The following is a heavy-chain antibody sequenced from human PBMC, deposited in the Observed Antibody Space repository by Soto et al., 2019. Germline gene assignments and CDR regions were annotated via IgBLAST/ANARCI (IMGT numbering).Heavy chain of an antibody. Sequence: SETLSLTCAVSGGSFSGYYWSWIRQPPGKGLEWIGEINHSGSTNYNPSLKSRVTISVDTSKNQFSLKLSSVTAADTAVYYCARDRVVATTTGFEYWGQGTLVTVSS. V-gene: IGHV4-34*01. CDR3: ARDRVVATTTGFEY. D-gene: IGHD5-12*01. J-gene: IGHJ4*02. CDR1: GGSFSGYY. CDR2: INHSGST.